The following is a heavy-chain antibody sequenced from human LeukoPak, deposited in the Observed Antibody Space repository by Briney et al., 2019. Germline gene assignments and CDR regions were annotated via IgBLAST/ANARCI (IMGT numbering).Heavy chain of an antibody. J-gene: IGHJ4*02. D-gene: IGHD5-24*01. CDR3: ARGKMDFDY. CDR2: IYYRGST. Sequence: SETLSLTCTVSGGSISSSYWSWIRQPAGKGLEWIGYIYYRGSTNYNPSLKSRVTISIDTSKNQVSLKLSSVTAADTAVYYCARGKMDFDYWGQGTLVTVSS. V-gene: IGHV4-59*01. CDR1: GGSISSSY.